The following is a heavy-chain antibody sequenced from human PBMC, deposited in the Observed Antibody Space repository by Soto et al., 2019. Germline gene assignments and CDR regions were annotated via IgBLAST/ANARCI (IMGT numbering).Heavy chain of an antibody. V-gene: IGHV4-61*01. D-gene: IGHD3-16*01. CDR1: GGSVSNDNFY. J-gene: IGHJ5*02. CDR2: VHSSGIT. CDR3: ARGLTMGQLPSHFDH. Sequence: ETLSLTCTVSGGSVSNDNFYWSWIRQPPGKGLEWIGYVHSSGITNYNPSLKRRVTISVDTSRNQFSLRLSSVTAADTAVYYCARGLTMGQLPSHFDHWGQGTLVTVSS.